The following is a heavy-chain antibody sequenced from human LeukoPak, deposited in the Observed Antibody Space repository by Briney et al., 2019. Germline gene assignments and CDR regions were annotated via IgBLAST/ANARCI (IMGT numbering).Heavy chain of an antibody. V-gene: IGHV4-59*01. D-gene: IGHD3-10*01. CDR3: ARVNPPYGSGRLLYFDY. J-gene: IGHJ4*02. Sequence: PSETLSLTCTVSGGSISSYYWSWIRQPPGKGLEWIGYIYYSGSTNYNPSLKSRVTISVDTSKNQFSLKLSSVTAADTAVYYCARVNPPYGSGRLLYFDYWGQGTLVTVSS. CDR2: IYYSGST. CDR1: GGSISSYY.